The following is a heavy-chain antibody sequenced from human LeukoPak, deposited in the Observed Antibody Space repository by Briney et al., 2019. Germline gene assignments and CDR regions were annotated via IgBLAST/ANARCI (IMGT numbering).Heavy chain of an antibody. CDR3: AKEKDYDFWSGYYDASFDY. J-gene: IGHJ4*02. CDR1: GFTFSSYT. Sequence: GGSLRLSSAASGFTFSSYTIHWVRQPPGKGLEWVAVISFDGSNKYYADSVKGRFTISRDNSKNTLYLQMNSLRAEDTAVYYCAKEKDYDFWSGYYDASFDYWGQGTLVTVSS. D-gene: IGHD3-3*01. V-gene: IGHV3-30-3*01. CDR2: ISFDGSNK.